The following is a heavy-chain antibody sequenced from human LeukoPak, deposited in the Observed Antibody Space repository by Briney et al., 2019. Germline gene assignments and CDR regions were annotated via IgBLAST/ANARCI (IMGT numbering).Heavy chain of an antibody. CDR1: GYNFASYW. V-gene: IGHV5-51*01. D-gene: IGHD3-22*01. CDR2: IYPGDSDT. J-gene: IGHJ4*02. Sequence: GESLKISCQGSGYNFASYWIGWVRQMPGKGLEWMGVIYPGDSDTRYSPSFQGQVTISADKSISTAYQQWSSLKASDTAMYYCAIPISRYDSIGHSTGSPLGCWGQGTLVTVSS. CDR3: AIPISRYDSIGHSTGSPLGC.